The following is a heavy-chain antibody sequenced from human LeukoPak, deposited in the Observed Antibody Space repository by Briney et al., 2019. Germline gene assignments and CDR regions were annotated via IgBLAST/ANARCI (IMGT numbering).Heavy chain of an antibody. Sequence: PGGSLRLSCAASGFTFNSYGIHWVCQAPGKGLEWVAFIWYDGSNKYSADSVKGRFTISRDNSKNTLYLQMNSLRAEDTAVYYCARARTTRGFDYWGQGTLVTVSS. CDR1: GFTFNSYG. CDR3: ARARTTRGFDY. V-gene: IGHV3-33*01. J-gene: IGHJ4*02. CDR2: IWYDGSNK. D-gene: IGHD4-17*01.